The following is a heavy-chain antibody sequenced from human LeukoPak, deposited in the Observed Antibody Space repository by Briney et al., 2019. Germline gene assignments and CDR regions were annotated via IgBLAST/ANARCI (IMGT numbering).Heavy chain of an antibody. CDR1: GYTFTCYY. D-gene: IGHD3-10*01. Sequence: GASVKVSCKASGYTFTCYYMHWVRQAPGQGLEWMGWINPNSGGTNYAQKFQGRVTMTRDTSISTAYMELSRLRSDDTAVYYCARDMLRGNDAAFDYWGQGTLVTVSS. CDR3: ARDMLRGNDAAFDY. CDR2: INPNSGGT. J-gene: IGHJ4*02. V-gene: IGHV1-2*02.